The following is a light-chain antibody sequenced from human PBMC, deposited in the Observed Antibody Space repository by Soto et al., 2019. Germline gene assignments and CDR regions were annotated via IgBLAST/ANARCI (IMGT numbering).Light chain of an antibody. V-gene: IGKV3-20*01. J-gene: IGKJ5*01. CDR3: QQYGSSLFT. CDR1: QSVTSSD. CDR2: GSS. Sequence: ETVVTQSPGTLSLSSGDRATLSCRASQSVTSSDLAWYQQKPGQAPRLLIYGSSIRATGIPDRFSGSGSETDFILSISRLEPEDSAVYYCQQYGSSLFTFGQGTRQEIK.